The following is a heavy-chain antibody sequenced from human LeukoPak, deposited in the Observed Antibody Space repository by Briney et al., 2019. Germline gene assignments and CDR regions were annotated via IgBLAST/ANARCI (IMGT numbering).Heavy chain of an antibody. CDR2: MNPNSGNT. Sequence: GASVKVSCKASGYTFTSYDINWVRQATGQGLEWMGWMNPNSGNTGYAQKFQGRVTITRNTSISTAYMELRSLRSDDTAVYYCAREEVRGVIIRYFDYWGQGTLVTVSS. CDR1: GYTFTSYD. V-gene: IGHV1-8*03. CDR3: AREEVRGVIIRYFDY. J-gene: IGHJ4*02. D-gene: IGHD3-10*01.